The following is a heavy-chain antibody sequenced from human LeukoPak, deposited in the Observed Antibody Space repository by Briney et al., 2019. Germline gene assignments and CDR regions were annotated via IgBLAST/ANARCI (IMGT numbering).Heavy chain of an antibody. V-gene: IGHV1-46*01. Sequence: ASVKVSCKSSGYTFTSYYIHWVRQAPGQGLEWMGIINPSGGSTSYAQKFQGRVTMTRNTSTSTVYMELSSLRSEDTAVYYCAREAGTAMAPFDYWGQGTLVTVSS. J-gene: IGHJ4*02. D-gene: IGHD5-18*01. CDR3: AREAGTAMAPFDY. CDR2: INPSGGST. CDR1: GYTFTSYY.